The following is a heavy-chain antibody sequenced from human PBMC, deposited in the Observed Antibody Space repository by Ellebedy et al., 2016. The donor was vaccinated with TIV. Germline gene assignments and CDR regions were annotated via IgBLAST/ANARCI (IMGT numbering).Heavy chain of an antibody. Sequence: GESLKISCAASGFTVSNNYMRWVRQAPGKGLEWVSLIYSGGNTYYADSVRGRFTISRDKSKNTLHLQMNSLRAEDTAVYYCARGGTFRGYWGRGTLVTVSS. D-gene: IGHD2/OR15-2a*01. CDR3: ARGGTFRGY. V-gene: IGHV3-66*01. CDR1: GFTVSNNY. J-gene: IGHJ4*02. CDR2: IYSGGNT.